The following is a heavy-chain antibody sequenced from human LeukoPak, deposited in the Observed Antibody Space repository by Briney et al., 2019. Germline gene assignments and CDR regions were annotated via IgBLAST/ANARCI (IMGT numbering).Heavy chain of an antibody. CDR3: ARPVQSGYDYDY. D-gene: IGHD5-12*01. V-gene: IGHV1-69*05. Sequence: SVKVSCKASGGTFSSYAISWVRQAPGQGLEWMGGIIPIFGTANYAQKFQGRVTITTDESTSTAYMELSSLRSEDTAVYYCARPVQSGYDYDYWGQGTLVTVSS. CDR2: IIPIFGTA. CDR1: GGTFSSYA. J-gene: IGHJ4*02.